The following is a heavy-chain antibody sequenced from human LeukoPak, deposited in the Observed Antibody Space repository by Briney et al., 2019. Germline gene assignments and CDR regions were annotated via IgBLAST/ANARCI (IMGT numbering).Heavy chain of an antibody. V-gene: IGHV3-30*18. Sequence: GGSLRLSCSASGFIFSRYDMYGVREAPGKGLEGVAVISNDGNNKQYADSVKGTFTISRDNSKNTLYLQMNSLRADDTAVYHCAKDGLMRFFDYWGQGTLVTVSS. CDR2: ISNDGNNK. CDR1: GFIFSRYD. D-gene: IGHD2-8*01. J-gene: IGHJ4*02. CDR3: AKDGLMRFFDY.